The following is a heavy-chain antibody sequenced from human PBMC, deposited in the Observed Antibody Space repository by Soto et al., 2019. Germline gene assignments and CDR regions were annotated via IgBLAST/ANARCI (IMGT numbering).Heavy chain of an antibody. J-gene: IGHJ4*02. CDR2: ISGYDGNK. V-gene: IGHV1-18*01. CDR3: AREWELLGVDYFDY. CDR1: GYKFNTYG. D-gene: IGHD1-26*01. Sequence: QVHLLQSGAEVRKPGASVKVSCKASGYKFNTYGIAWIRQAPGQGLEWMGWISGYDGNKNYAKKFQGRVTMTTDTSTSTAYMELRSLRPDDTAVYYCAREWELLGVDYFDYWGQGTLVTVSS.